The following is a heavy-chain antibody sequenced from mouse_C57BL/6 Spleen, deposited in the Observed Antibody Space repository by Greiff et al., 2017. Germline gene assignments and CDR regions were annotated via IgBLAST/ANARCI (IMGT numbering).Heavy chain of an antibody. D-gene: IGHD1-1*01. CDR2: IHPNSGST. J-gene: IGHJ2*01. Sequence: QVQLQQPGAELVKPGASVKLSCKASGYTFTSYWMHWVKQRPGQGLEWIGMIHPNSGSTNYNEKFKSKATLTVDKSSSTAYMQLSSLTSEDSAVYYAARYYYGSAHYFDYWGQGTTLTVSA. V-gene: IGHV1-64*01. CDR1: GYTFTSYW. CDR3: ARYYYGSAHYFDY.